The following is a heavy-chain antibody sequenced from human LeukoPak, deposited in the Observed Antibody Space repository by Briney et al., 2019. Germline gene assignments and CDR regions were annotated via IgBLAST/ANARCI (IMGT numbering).Heavy chain of an antibody. V-gene: IGHV4-61*02. D-gene: IGHD3-3*01. CDR3: ARLKTYYDFWSGSNTGGYFDY. J-gene: IGHJ4*02. Sequence: SETLSLTCTVSGGSISSGSYYWSWIRQPAGKGLEWIGRIYTSGSTNYNPSLKSRVTISVDTSKNQFSLKLSSVTAADTAVYYCARLKTYYDFWSGSNTGGYFDYWGQGTLVTVSS. CDR1: GGSISSGSYY. CDR2: IYTSGST.